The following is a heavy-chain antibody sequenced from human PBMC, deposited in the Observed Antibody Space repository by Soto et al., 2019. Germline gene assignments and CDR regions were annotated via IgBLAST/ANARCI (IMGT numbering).Heavy chain of an antibody. D-gene: IGHD6-13*01. Sequence: PGGSLRLSCTASGFTFGDYAMSWVRQAPGRGLEWVGFIRSKAYGGTTEYAASVKGRFTISRDDSKSIAYLQMNSLKTEDTAVYYCTRGGSSNYYYGMDVWGQGTTVTVSS. CDR2: IRSKAYGGTT. CDR3: TRGGSSNYYYGMDV. V-gene: IGHV3-49*04. CDR1: GFTFGDYA. J-gene: IGHJ6*02.